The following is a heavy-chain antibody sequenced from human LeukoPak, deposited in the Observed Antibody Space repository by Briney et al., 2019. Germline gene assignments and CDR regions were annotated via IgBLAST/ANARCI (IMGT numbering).Heavy chain of an antibody. CDR2: IYYSGST. CDR1: GGSISSHY. V-gene: IGHV4-59*11. J-gene: IGHJ4*02. Sequence: SETLSLTCTVSGGSISSHYWSWIRQLPGKGLEWIGYIYYSGSTNYNPSLKSRVTISVDMSKNQFSLKLSSVTAADTAVYYCARVRSSGWYYGLDYWGQGTLVTVSS. CDR3: ARVRSSGWYYGLDY. D-gene: IGHD6-19*01.